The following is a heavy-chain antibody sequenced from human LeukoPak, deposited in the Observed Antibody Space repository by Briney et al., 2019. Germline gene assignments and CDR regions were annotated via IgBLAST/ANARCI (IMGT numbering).Heavy chain of an antibody. D-gene: IGHD4-17*01. CDR3: ARRAGEYSHPYDY. V-gene: IGHV3-53*01. CDR1: GLTASTNS. CDR2: IYSGGNT. Sequence: QSGGSLSLSCTASGLTASTNSMSWARQAPGKGLKWAPFIYSGGNTHYSDSVKGRFTISRDNSKNTLYLQMNSLRAEDTAVYYCARRAGEYSHPYDYWGQGTLVTVSS. J-gene: IGHJ4*02.